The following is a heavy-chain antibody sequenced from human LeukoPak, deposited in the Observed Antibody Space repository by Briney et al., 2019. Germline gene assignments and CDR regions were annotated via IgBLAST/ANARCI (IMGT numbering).Heavy chain of an antibody. Sequence: APVKVSCKASGYTFTGYYMHWVRQAPGQGLEWMGRINPNSGGTNYAQKFQGRVTMTRDTSISTAYMELSRLRSDDTAVYYCARQDDYYDSSGYYYVVFQHWGQGTLVTVSS. CDR1: GYTFTGYY. CDR3: ARQDDYYDSSGYYYVVFQH. J-gene: IGHJ1*01. V-gene: IGHV1-2*06. D-gene: IGHD3-22*01. CDR2: INPNSGGT.